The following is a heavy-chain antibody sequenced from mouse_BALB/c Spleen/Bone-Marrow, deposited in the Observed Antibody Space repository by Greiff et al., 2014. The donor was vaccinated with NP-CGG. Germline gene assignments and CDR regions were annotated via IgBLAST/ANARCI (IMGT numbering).Heavy chain of an antibody. CDR1: GFNIKDYY. J-gene: IGHJ3*01. CDR3: NAQNYGYGAWFAY. Sequence: VQLQQSGAELVRSGASVKLSCTASGFNIKDYYMHWVKQRPEQGLEWIGWIDPENGDTKYAPKFQGKATMTADTSSNTAYLQLSSLTSEDTAVYYCNAQNYGYGAWFAYWGQGTLVTVSA. V-gene: IGHV14-4*02. D-gene: IGHD1-2*01. CDR2: IDPENGDT.